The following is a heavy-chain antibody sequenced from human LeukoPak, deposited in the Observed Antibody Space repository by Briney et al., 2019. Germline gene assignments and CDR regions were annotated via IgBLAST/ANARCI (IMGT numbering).Heavy chain of an antibody. CDR1: GGSISSSSYY. D-gene: IGHD4-17*01. V-gene: IGHV4-61*01. CDR2: IYYSGST. Sequence: SETLSLTCTVSGGSISSSSYYWSWIRQPPGKGLEWIGYIYYSGSTKYNPSLKSRVTISVDTSKNQFSLKLSSVTAADTAVYYCARWTTGRDAFDIWGQGTMVTVSS. CDR3: ARWTTGRDAFDI. J-gene: IGHJ3*02.